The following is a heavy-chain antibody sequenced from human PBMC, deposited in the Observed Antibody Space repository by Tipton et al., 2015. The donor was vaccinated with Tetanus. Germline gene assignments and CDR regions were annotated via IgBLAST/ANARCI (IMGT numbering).Heavy chain of an antibody. CDR3: ARSRGGTRVYYAIAF. CDR1: GGSFSTYI. V-gene: IGHV1-69*06. Sequence: QSGAEVKKPGSSVKVSCKTSGGSFSTYITSWVRQAPGQGLEWMGGIIPIFGTITYAQKFQGRVTISADKSTNTAYMELGSLTSEDTAVYYCARSRGGTRVYYAIAFWGQGTLVTVSS. J-gene: IGHJ4*02. D-gene: IGHD3-22*01. CDR2: IIPIFGTI.